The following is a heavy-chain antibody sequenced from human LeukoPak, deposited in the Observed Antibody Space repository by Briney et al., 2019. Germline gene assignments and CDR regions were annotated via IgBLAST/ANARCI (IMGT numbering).Heavy chain of an antibody. J-gene: IGHJ4*02. D-gene: IGHD2-15*01. V-gene: IGHV3-7*01. Sequence: PGGSLRLSCAVSGLTFNSYWMSWVRQSPGKGLEWVGNIKQYGREKFYGDSVKGRFTIPRDNAKNSLYLQMNCLRAEETAVFYCARGRYCSGGGCHSFDYWGQGTLVTVSS. CDR1: GLTFNSYW. CDR2: IKQYGREK. CDR3: ARGRYCSGGGCHSFDY.